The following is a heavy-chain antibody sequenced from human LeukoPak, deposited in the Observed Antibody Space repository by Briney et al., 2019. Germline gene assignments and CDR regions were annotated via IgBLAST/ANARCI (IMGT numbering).Heavy chain of an antibody. V-gene: IGHV3-74*01. Sequence: GGSLRLSCAASGFTFSNYWMHWVRQAPGKGLVWVSRINSDGSSTNYADSVKGRVTISRDNAKNTLYLQMNSLRAEDTAVYYCTRSIAARSFDYWGQGTLVTVSS. J-gene: IGHJ4*02. CDR2: INSDGSST. CDR3: TRSIAARSFDY. D-gene: IGHD6-6*01. CDR1: GFTFSNYW.